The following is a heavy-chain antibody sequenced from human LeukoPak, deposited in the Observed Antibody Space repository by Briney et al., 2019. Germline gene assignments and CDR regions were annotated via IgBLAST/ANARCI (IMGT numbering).Heavy chain of an antibody. CDR1: GFTFDDYA. Sequence: HPGGSLRLSCAASGFTFDDYAMHWVRQAPGKGLEWVSGISWNSGSIGYADSVKGRFTISRDNAKNSLYLQMNSLRAEDTAVYYCARDLIPHYYYDSSGSFDYWGQGTLVTVSS. J-gene: IGHJ4*02. CDR2: ISWNSGSI. V-gene: IGHV3-9*01. D-gene: IGHD3-22*01. CDR3: ARDLIPHYYYDSSGSFDY.